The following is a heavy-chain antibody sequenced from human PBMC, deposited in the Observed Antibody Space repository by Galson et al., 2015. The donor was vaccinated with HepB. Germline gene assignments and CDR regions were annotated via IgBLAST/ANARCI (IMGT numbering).Heavy chain of an antibody. CDR1: GGTFSSYA. CDR2: IIPIFGTA. CDR3: ARRGLIGQLLYFDY. Sequence: SVKVSCKASGGTFSSYAISWVRQAPGQGLEWMGGIIPIFGTANYAQKFQGRVTITADESTSTAYMELSSLRSEDTAVYYCARRGLIGQLLYFDYWGQGTLVTVSS. J-gene: IGHJ4*02. D-gene: IGHD2-2*01. V-gene: IGHV1-69*13.